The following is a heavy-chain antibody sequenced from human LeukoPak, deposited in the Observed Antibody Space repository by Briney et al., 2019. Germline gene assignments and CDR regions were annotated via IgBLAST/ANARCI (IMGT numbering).Heavy chain of an antibody. CDR3: ASLYSSSSQRDYYGMDV. D-gene: IGHD6-13*01. CDR2: IKQDGSEK. V-gene: IGHV3-7*05. Sequence: GGSLRLSCAASGFTLSNYWMSWVRQAPGKGLEWVANIKQDGSEKYYVDSVKGRFTISRDNAKHSLYLQMISLRAEDTAVYYCASLYSSSSQRDYYGMDVWGQGTTVTVSS. CDR1: GFTLSNYW. J-gene: IGHJ6*02.